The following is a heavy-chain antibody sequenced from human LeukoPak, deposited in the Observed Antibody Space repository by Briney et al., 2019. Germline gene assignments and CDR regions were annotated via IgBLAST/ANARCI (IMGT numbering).Heavy chain of an antibody. J-gene: IGHJ5*02. D-gene: IGHD2-2*01. CDR1: GYTFTSYA. V-gene: IGHV1-3*01. CDR3: ARGDIVVVPATPSGFDP. Sequence: ASVKVSCKASGYTFTSYAMHWVRQAPGQRLEWMGWINAGNGNAKYSQKFQGRVTITRDTSASTAYMELSSLRSEDTAVYYCARGDIVVVPATPSGFDPWGQGTLVTVSS. CDR2: INAGNGNA.